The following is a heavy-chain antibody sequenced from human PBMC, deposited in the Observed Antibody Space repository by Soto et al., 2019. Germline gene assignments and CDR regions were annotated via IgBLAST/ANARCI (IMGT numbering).Heavy chain of an antibody. Sequence: QVQLQESGPGLVKPSETLSPTCTVSGGSISSYYWSWIRQPPGKGLEWIGYIYYSGSTNYNPSLKSRVTISVDTSKNQFSLKLSSVTAADTAVYYCAGRASRYYYDSSGYFDYWGQGTLVTVSS. D-gene: IGHD3-22*01. CDR2: IYYSGST. CDR3: AGRASRYYYDSSGYFDY. CDR1: GGSISSYY. J-gene: IGHJ4*02. V-gene: IGHV4-59*01.